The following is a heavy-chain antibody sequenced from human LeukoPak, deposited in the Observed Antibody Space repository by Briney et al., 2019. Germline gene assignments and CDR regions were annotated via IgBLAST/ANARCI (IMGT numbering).Heavy chain of an antibody. CDR2: ISSSSSYI. V-gene: IGHV3-21*01. J-gene: IGHJ4*02. CDR3: ARDQGGYSYTFDY. D-gene: IGHD5-18*01. CDR1: GFTFSSYS. Sequence: PGGSLRLSCAASGFTFSSYSMNCVRQAPGKGLEWVSSISSSSSYIYYADSVKGRFTISRDNAKTSLYLQINSLRAEDTAVYYCARDQGGYSYTFDYWGQGTLVTVSS.